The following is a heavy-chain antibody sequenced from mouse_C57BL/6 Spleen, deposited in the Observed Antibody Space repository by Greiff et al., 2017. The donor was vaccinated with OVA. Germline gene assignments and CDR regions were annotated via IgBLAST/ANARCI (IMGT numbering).Heavy chain of an antibody. CDR1: GFTFSDYY. V-gene: IGHV5-16*01. J-gene: IGHJ2*01. CDR2: INYDGSST. Sequence: EVKLMESEGGLVQPGSSMKLSCTASGFTFSDYYMAWVRQVPEKGLEWVANINYDGSSTYYLDSLKSRFIISRDNAKNILYLQMSSLKSEDTATYYCAREGAYYGSGIIDYWGQGTTLTVSS. D-gene: IGHD1-1*01. CDR3: AREGAYYGSGIIDY.